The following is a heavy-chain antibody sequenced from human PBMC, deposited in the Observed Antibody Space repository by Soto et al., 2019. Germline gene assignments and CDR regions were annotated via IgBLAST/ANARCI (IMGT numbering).Heavy chain of an antibody. D-gene: IGHD3-22*01. CDR3: ATYVPYYYDSSGPFDY. V-gene: IGHV1-69*06. CDR1: GGTFSSYA. Sequence: GASVKFSCKASGGTFSSYAISWVRQAPGQGLEWMGGIIPIFGTANYAQKFQGRVTITADKSTSTAYMELSSLRSEDTAVYYCATYVPYYYDSSGPFDYWGQGTLVTVSS. J-gene: IGHJ4*02. CDR2: IIPIFGTA.